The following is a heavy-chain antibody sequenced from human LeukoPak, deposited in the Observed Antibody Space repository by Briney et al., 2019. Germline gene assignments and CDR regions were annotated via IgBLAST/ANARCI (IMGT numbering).Heavy chain of an antibody. CDR2: ISSSSSYI. V-gene: IGHV3-21*01. CDR3: AREGSPYGMDV. CDR1: GFTFSSYS. Sequence: SGGSLRLSCAASGFTFSSYSMNWVRQGPGKRLEWVSSISSSSSYIYYADSVKGRFTISRDNAKNSLYLQMNSLRAEDTAVYYCAREGSPYGMDVWGQGTTVTVSS. J-gene: IGHJ6*02.